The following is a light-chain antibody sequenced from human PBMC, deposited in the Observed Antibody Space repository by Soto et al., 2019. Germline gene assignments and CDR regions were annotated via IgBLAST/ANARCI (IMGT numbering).Light chain of an antibody. CDR1: QSISVW. CDR2: DAS. CDR3: QQYRIYRPMYT. J-gene: IGKJ2*01. V-gene: IGKV1-5*01. Sequence: DIQMTQSPSTLSASVGDRVTITCRASQSISVWLAWYQQKPGKAPNLLIYDASSLESGVPSRFSGSGSGTEFTLTISGLQPDDFATYYCQQYRIYRPMYTFGQGTKLEIK.